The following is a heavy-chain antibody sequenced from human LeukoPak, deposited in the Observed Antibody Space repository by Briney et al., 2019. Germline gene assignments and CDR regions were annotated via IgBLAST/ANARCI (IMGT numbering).Heavy chain of an antibody. CDR3: AKDIVSSRWYYFDY. Sequence: PGGSLRLSCAASGFTFSSYAMTWVRQAPEKGLEWVSQITGSGGSTYYADFVKGRFTISRDNSKNTLYLQMNSLRAEDTAVYYCAKDIVSSRWYYFDYWGQGTLVTVSS. CDR2: ITGSGGST. D-gene: IGHD6-13*01. J-gene: IGHJ4*02. V-gene: IGHV3-23*01. CDR1: GFTFSSYA.